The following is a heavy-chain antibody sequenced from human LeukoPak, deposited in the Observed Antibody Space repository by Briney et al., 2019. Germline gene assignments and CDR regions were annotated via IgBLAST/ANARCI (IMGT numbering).Heavy chain of an antibody. D-gene: IGHD3-22*01. Sequence: SETLSLTCTVSGGSISSSSYYWGWIRQLPGKGLEWIGCIYYSGSTYYNPSLKSRVTISVDTSKNQFSLNLSSVTAADAAVYYCARLYYDSSGYYQICYFDYWGQGTLVTVSS. CDR3: ARLYYDSSGYYQICYFDY. CDR2: IYYSGST. J-gene: IGHJ4*02. V-gene: IGHV4-39*01. CDR1: GGSISSSSYY.